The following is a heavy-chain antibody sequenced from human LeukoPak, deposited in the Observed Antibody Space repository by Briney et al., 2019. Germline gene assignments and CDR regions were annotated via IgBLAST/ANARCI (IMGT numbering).Heavy chain of an antibody. CDR2: IYHSGST. CDR1: GYSISSGYY. Sequence: PSETLSLTCTVSGYSISSGYYWGWIRQPPGKGLEWIGSIYHSGSTYYNPSLKSRVTISVDTSKNQFSLKLSSVTAADTAVYYCARGPGMYYYDSSGLNYWGQGTLVTVSS. CDR3: ARGPGMYYYDSSGLNY. V-gene: IGHV4-38-2*02. D-gene: IGHD3-22*01. J-gene: IGHJ4*02.